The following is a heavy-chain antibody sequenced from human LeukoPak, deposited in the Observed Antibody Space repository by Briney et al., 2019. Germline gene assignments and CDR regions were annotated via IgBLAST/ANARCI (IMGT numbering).Heavy chain of an antibody. CDR1: GFTFSSYS. CDR2: ISSSSSYI. D-gene: IGHD3-22*01. Sequence: GGSLRLSCAASGFTFSSYSMNWVRQAPGKGLEWVSSISSSSSYIYYADSVKGRFTISRDNAKNSLYLQMNSPRAEDTAVYYCARDTVETYYYDSSGYLFDYWGQGTLVTVSS. J-gene: IGHJ4*02. V-gene: IGHV3-21*01. CDR3: ARDTVETYYYDSSGYLFDY.